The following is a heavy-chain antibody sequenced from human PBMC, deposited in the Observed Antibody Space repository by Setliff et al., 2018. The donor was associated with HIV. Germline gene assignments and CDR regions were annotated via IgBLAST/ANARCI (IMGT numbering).Heavy chain of an antibody. V-gene: IGHV3-9*01. D-gene: IGHD5-12*01. J-gene: IGHJ3*02. Sequence: GGSLRLSCAASGFTFGGYAMHWVRQAPGKGLEWVSGISWNSGSIGYADSVKGRFTISRDNAKNSLYLQMNSLRAEDTALYYCAKDKRAGYDAFDIWGQGTMVTVSS. CDR1: GFTFGGYA. CDR2: ISWNSGSI. CDR3: AKDKRAGYDAFDI.